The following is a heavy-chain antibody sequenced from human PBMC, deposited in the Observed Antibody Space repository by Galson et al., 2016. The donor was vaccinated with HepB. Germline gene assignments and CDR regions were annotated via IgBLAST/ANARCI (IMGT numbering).Heavy chain of an antibody. D-gene: IGHD7-27*01. CDR3: ARSYLLGRGFGS. Sequence: AISGDSVSSNSAGWYWIRQSPSRGLEWLGRTYYRSECHFDYAESVKSRITINPDTAKNQFSLQLNSVTPEDTAIYYCARSYLLGRGFGSWGQGTLVTVSS. J-gene: IGHJ4*02. V-gene: IGHV6-1*01. CDR1: GDSVSSNSAG. CDR2: TYYRSECHF.